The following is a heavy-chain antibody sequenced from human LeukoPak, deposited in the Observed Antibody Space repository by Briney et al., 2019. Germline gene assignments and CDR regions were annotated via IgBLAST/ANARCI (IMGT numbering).Heavy chain of an antibody. Sequence: GASLKVSCKASGYTFTSYGISWVRQAPGQGLEWMGWISAYNGNTNYAQKLQGRVTMTTDTSTRTAYMELRSLRSDDTDVYYCARDSETTFSYWGQGTLVTVSS. J-gene: IGHJ4*02. D-gene: IGHD2/OR15-2a*01. CDR1: GYTFTSYG. CDR2: ISAYNGNT. V-gene: IGHV1-18*01. CDR3: ARDSETTFSY.